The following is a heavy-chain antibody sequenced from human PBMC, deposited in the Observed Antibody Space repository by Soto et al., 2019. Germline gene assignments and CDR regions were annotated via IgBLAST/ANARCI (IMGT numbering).Heavy chain of an antibody. CDR2: ISHDGSNR. Sequence: QVQLVESGGGVVQPGRSLRLPCAVSGFTFSSYTMHWVRQAPGKGLEWVARISHDGSNRYYADSVKGRFTISRDNSKNTLYLQMNSLRTEDTAGYYCASAGGHWGQGTLVTVSS. V-gene: IGHV3-30-3*01. CDR1: GFTFSSYT. D-gene: IGHD3-10*01. CDR3: ASAGGH. J-gene: IGHJ4*02.